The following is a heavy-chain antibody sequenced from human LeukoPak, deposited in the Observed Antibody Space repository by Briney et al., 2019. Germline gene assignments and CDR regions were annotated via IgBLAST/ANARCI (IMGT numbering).Heavy chain of an antibody. CDR2: IIPIFGTA. CDR1: GGTFSSYA. D-gene: IGHD3-10*01. V-gene: IGHV1-69*13. J-gene: IGHJ4*02. Sequence: SVKVSCKASGGTFSSYAISWVRQAPGQGLEWMGGIIPIFGTANYAQKFQGRVTITADESTSTAYMELRSLRSDDTAVYYCARDRGFVPYPHREFDYWGQGTLVTVSS. CDR3: ARDRGFVPYPHREFDY.